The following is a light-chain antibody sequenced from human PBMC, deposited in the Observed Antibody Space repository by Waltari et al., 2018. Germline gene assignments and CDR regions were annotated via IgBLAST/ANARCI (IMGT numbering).Light chain of an antibody. CDR3: QQRSNWPPYT. Sequence: EIVLTQSPATLSLSPGERATLSCRPSQSVSIYLAWYQQKPGQAPRLLIYDASNRATGIPARFSGSGSGTDFTLTISSLEPEDFAVYYCQQRSNWPPYTFGQGTKLEIK. CDR2: DAS. V-gene: IGKV3-11*01. CDR1: QSVSIY. J-gene: IGKJ2*01.